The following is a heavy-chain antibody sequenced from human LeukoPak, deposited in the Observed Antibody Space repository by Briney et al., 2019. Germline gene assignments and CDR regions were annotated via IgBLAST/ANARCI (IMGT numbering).Heavy chain of an antibody. D-gene: IGHD3-22*01. CDR1: GYTFTGYY. V-gene: IGHV1-2*02. J-gene: IGHJ4*02. CDR2: INPNSGGT. CDR3: ARDQYYYDSSGYWVY. Sequence: ASVKVSRKASGYTFTGYYMHWVRQAPGQGLEWMGWINPNSGGTNYAQKFQGRVTMTRDTSISTAYMELSRLRSDDTAVYYCARDQYYYDSSGYWVYWGQGTLVTVSS.